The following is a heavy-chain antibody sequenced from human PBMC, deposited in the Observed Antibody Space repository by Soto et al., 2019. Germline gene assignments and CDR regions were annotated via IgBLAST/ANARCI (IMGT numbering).Heavy chain of an antibody. CDR2: ISYRGSNK. CDR3: VKEAHRASRLEY. CDR1: GFTFSDFD. Sequence: QVQLVESGGGVVQPGRSLRLSCAASGFTFSDFDMHWVRQAPGKGLEWVAVISYRGSNKYYADAVKGRFTISRDNSNNMLYVHMDDLRPNDPAIYYCVKEAHRASRLEYWGRGTLVTVSS. V-gene: IGHV3-30*18. J-gene: IGHJ4*02. D-gene: IGHD6-6*01.